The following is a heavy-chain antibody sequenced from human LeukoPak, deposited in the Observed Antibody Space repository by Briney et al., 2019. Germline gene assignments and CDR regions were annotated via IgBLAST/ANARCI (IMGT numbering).Heavy chain of an antibody. CDR2: ISSSGSTI. D-gene: IGHD3-9*01. Sequence: PGGSLRLSCAASGFTFSSYEMNWVRQAPGKGLEWVSYISSSGSTIYYADSVKGRFTISRDNSKNTLYLQMNSLRAEDTAVYYCARGRSYHILTGFRRGFDAFDIWGQGTMVTVSS. CDR3: ARGRSYHILTGFRRGFDAFDI. V-gene: IGHV3-48*03. J-gene: IGHJ3*02. CDR1: GFTFSSYE.